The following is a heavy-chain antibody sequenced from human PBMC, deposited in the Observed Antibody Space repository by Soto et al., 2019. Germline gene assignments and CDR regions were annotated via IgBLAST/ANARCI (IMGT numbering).Heavy chain of an antibody. CDR2: ISGSGAST. CDR1: GFTFSSYA. Sequence: EVQLLESGGGLVQPGGSLRLSCAASGFTFSSYAMSWVRQAPGKGLEWVSAISGSGASTYYADSVKGRFTISRDNSEKTLYVQMNSLRAEDTALYYCAKDARSKWNTSHYNDAFDIWGQGTMVTVSS. D-gene: IGHD1-1*01. CDR3: AKDARSKWNTSHYNDAFDI. J-gene: IGHJ3*02. V-gene: IGHV3-23*01.